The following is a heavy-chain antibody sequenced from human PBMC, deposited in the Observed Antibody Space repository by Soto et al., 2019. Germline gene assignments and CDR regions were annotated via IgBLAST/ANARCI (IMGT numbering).Heavy chain of an antibody. CDR2: ISGGGGSTI. CDR3: ARDNGMAGSFDP. V-gene: IGHV3-11*04. J-gene: IGHJ5*02. CDR1: GFTFSDYY. Sequence: GGSLRLSCAVSGFTFSDYYMSWIRQAPGKGLEWLSYISGGGGSTIQYSDSVKGRFTISRDNAKNSLYLQMNSLRDEDTAVYYCARDNGMAGSFDPWGQGTLVTVSS. D-gene: IGHD2-8*01.